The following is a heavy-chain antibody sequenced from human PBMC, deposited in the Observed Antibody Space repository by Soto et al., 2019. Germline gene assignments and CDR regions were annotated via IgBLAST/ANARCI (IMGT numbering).Heavy chain of an antibody. J-gene: IGHJ6*02. V-gene: IGHV4-34*01. CDR2: INHSGST. D-gene: IGHD3-10*01. CDR1: GGSFSGYY. Sequence: SETLSLTXAVYGGSFSGYYWSWIRQPPGKGLEWIGEINHSGSTNYNPSLKSRVTISVDTSKNQFSLKLSSVTAADTAVYYCARGRRAEPMVRGVISLVGMDVWGQGTTVTVSS. CDR3: ARGRRAEPMVRGVISLVGMDV.